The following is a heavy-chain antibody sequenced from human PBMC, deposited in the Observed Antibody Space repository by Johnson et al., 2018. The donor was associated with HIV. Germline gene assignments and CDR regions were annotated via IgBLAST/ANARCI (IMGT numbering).Heavy chain of an antibody. Sequence: QVQLVESGGGVVQPGRSLRLSCAASGFSFSNYAMDWVRQAPGKGLEWVAVISSDGSNKYYADSVKGRFTISRDNSKNTLYLQMNSLRAEDPAVYYCARGYYDSSGRGWGQGTMVTVSS. CDR1: GFSFSNYA. CDR3: ARGYYDSSGRG. V-gene: IGHV3-30*04. D-gene: IGHD3-22*01. CDR2: ISSDGSNK. J-gene: IGHJ3*01.